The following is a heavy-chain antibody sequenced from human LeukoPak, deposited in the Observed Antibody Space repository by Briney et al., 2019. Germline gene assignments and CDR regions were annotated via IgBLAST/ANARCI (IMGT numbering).Heavy chain of an antibody. CDR2: ISNDGSNK. CDR1: GFTFSTYT. Sequence: AGGSLRLSCAASGFTFSTYTMHWVRQAPGEGLEWVAVISNDGSNKFYADSVKGRFTISRDNSKHTLYLQMNSLRPEDTSVYYCVRRGGSYYFDYWGQGTLVTVSS. D-gene: IGHD1-26*01. J-gene: IGHJ4*02. CDR3: VRRGGSYYFDY. V-gene: IGHV3-30-3*01.